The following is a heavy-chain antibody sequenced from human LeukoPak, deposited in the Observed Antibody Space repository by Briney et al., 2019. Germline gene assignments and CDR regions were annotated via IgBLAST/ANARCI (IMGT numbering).Heavy chain of an antibody. Sequence: PGGSLRLSCAASGFIFSSYGMHWVRQAPGKGLEWVSFIRYDGNNEYYADSVKGRFTISRDNSKNTLYLQMDSLRAEDTAVYYCAKDKALVGTSNLDHWGQGTLVTVSS. CDR1: GFIFSSYG. V-gene: IGHV3-30*02. CDR3: AKDKALVGTSNLDH. CDR2: IRYDGNNE. D-gene: IGHD1-26*01. J-gene: IGHJ4*02.